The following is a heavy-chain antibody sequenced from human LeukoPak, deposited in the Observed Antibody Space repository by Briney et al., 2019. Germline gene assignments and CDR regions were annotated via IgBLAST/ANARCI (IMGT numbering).Heavy chain of an antibody. D-gene: IGHD6-13*01. CDR3: ATGYSSSWYSYYYYSGMDV. V-gene: IGHV3-23*01. CDR2: ISGSGGST. CDR1: GFTFSSDA. Sequence: QPGGSLRLSCAASGFTFSSDAMSWVRQAPGKGLEWVSAISGSGGSTYYADSVKGRFTISRDNSKNTLYLQMNSLRAEDTAVYYCATGYSSSWYSYYYYSGMDVWGQGTTVTVSS. J-gene: IGHJ6*02.